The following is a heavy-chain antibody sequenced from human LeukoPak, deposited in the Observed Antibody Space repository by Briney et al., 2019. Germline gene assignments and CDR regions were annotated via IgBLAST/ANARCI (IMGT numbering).Heavy chain of an antibody. CDR2: FHYSGSI. CDR1: SGSITTYY. J-gene: IGHJ5*02. CDR3: ARGKRYCSSTSCYSRRWFDP. V-gene: IGHV4-59*12. D-gene: IGHD2-2*01. Sequence: SETLSLTCTVSSGSITTYYWSWIRQPPGKGLEWIGYFHYSGSINYNPSLKSRVTISVDTSKNQFSLKLSSVTAADTAVYYCARGKRYCSSTSCYSRRWFDPWGQGTLVTVSS.